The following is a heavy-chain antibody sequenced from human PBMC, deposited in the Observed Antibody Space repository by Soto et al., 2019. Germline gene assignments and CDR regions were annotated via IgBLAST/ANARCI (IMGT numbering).Heavy chain of an antibody. CDR1: GFTFSSYG. Sequence: QVQLVESGGGVVQPGRSLRLSCAASGFTFSSYGMHWVRQALGKGLEWVAVIWYDGSNKYYADSVKGRFTISRDNSKNTLYLQMNSLRAEDTAVYYCARDDSSSWFEYFQHWGQGTLVTVSS. CDR2: IWYDGSNK. J-gene: IGHJ1*01. CDR3: ARDDSSSWFEYFQH. D-gene: IGHD6-13*01. V-gene: IGHV3-33*01.